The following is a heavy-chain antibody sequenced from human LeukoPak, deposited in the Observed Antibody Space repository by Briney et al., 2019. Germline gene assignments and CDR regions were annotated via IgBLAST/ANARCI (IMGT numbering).Heavy chain of an antibody. CDR3: ARQGPYYYGSGSYSNWFDP. CDR1: GGSISSYY. V-gene: IGHV4-59*08. J-gene: IGHJ5*02. CDR2: IYYSGST. D-gene: IGHD3-10*01. Sequence: SETLSLTCTVSGGSISSYYWSWIRQPPGKGLEWIGYIYYSGSTNYNPSLKSRVTISVDTSKNQFSLKLSSVTAADTAVYYCARQGPYYYGSGSYSNWFDPWGQGTLVTVSS.